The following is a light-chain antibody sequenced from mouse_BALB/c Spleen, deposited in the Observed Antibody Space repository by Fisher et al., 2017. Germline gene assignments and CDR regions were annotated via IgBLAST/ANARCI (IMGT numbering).Light chain of an antibody. CDR1: SSVSY. CDR2: STS. Sequence: IVLTQTPAIMSASPGEKVTITCSASSSVSYMHWFQQKPGTSPKLLIYSTSNLASGVPVRFSGSGSGTSYSLTISRMEAEDAATYYCQQRSSYPLTFGAGTNLELK. J-gene: IGKJ5*01. V-gene: IGKV4-57*01. CDR3: QQRSSYPLT.